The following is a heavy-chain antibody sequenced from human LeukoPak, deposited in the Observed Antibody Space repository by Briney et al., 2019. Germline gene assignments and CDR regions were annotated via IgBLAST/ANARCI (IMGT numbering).Heavy chain of an antibody. CDR1: GGTFSSYA. V-gene: IGHV1-69*05. CDR2: IIPIFGTA. J-gene: IGHJ4*02. D-gene: IGHD3-22*01. Sequence: SVKVSCKASGGTFSSYAISWVRQAPGQGLEWMGGIIPIFGTANYAQKFQGRVTITTDESTSTAYMELSSLRSEDTAVYYCARGDDYYDSSGYYPFDYWGQGTLVTVSS. CDR3: ARGDDYYDSSGYYPFDY.